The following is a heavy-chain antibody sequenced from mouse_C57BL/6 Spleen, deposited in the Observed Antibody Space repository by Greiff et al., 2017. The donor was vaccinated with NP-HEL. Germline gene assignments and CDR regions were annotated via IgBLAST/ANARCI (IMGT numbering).Heavy chain of an antibody. CDR3: ASSLAGTFAMDY. J-gene: IGHJ4*01. CDR1: GYTFTSYW. V-gene: IGHV1-52*01. D-gene: IGHD4-1*01. CDR2: IDPSDSET. Sequence: VQLQQPGAELVRPGSSVKLSCKASGYTFTSYWMHWVKQRPIQGLEWIGNIDPSDSETHYNQKFKDKATLTVDKSSSTAYMQLSSLTSEDSAVYYCASSLAGTFAMDYWGQGTSVTVSS.